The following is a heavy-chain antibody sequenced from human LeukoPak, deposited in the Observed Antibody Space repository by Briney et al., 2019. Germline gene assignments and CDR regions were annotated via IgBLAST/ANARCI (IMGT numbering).Heavy chain of an antibody. CDR1: GDSITHRVHY. J-gene: IGHJ4*02. CDR3: ARVRDSFDY. V-gene: IGHV4-31*02. CDR2: IHHSGTT. Sequence: SETLSLTCTVSGDSITHRVHYWRWVRQHPGKGLEWIGYIHHSGTTYYSPALKTRLSISVDTSKTQFSLHLSSVAAADTAVYYCARVRDSFDYWGQGTLVTVSS.